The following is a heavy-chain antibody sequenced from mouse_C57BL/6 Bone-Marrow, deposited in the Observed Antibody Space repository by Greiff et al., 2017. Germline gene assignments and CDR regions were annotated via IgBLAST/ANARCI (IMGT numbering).Heavy chain of an antibody. CDR3: ARHLSEAY. CDR2: INPSSGYT. D-gene: IGHD2-3*01. J-gene: IGHJ3*01. V-gene: IGHV1-4*01. Sequence: QVQLQQSGAELARPGASVKMSCKASGYTFTSYTMHWVKQRPGQGLEWIGYINPSSGYTKYNQTFKDKATLTADKSSSTAYMQLRSLTSEDSAVYYCARHLSEAYWGQGTLVTVSA. CDR1: GYTFTSYT.